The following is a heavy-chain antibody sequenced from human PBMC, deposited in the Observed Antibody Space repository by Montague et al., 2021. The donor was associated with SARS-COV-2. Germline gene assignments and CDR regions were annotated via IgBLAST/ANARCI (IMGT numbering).Heavy chain of an antibody. CDR2: TYYRSKWYN. V-gene: IGHV6-1*01. J-gene: IGHJ6*03. Sequence: CAISGDSVSSNSAAWNWIRQSLSRGLEWLGRTYYRSKWYNDYAVSVKSRITINPDTSKNQFSLQLNSVTPEDATVYYCARDLKPPGDILTGYLPYYYYMDVWGKGTTVTVSS. D-gene: IGHD3-9*01. CDR3: ARDLKPPGDILTGYLPYYYYMDV. CDR1: GDSVSSNSAA.